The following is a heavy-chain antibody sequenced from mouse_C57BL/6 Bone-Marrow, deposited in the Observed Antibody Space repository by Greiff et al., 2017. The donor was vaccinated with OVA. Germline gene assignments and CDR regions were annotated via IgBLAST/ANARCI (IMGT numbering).Heavy chain of an antibody. Sequence: EVQLVESGPGLVKPSQSLSLTCSVTGYSITSGYYWNWLRQFPGNKLEWMGYISYDGSNNYNPSLKNRISITRDTSKNQFFLKLNSVTTEDTATYYCARDLFAYWGQGTLVTVSA. CDR3: ARDLFAY. CDR1: GYSITSGYY. J-gene: IGHJ3*01. V-gene: IGHV3-6*01. CDR2: ISYDGSN.